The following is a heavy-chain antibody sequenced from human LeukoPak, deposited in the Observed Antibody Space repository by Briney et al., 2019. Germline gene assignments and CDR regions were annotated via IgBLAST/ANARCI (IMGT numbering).Heavy chain of an antibody. CDR2: IIPFFGTP. CDR3: ARPKTYYYEDTDLKVWVRGPLGY. CDR1: GGTFSSYA. Sequence: ASVKVSCKASGGTFSSYALSWVRQAPGQGLEWMGGIIPFFGTPNYAQRFQDRVTISADESTSTFYMELRSLRSEDTAVYYCARPKTYYYEDTDLKVWVRGPLGYWGQGTLVTVSS. D-gene: IGHD3-22*01. V-gene: IGHV1-69*13. J-gene: IGHJ4*02.